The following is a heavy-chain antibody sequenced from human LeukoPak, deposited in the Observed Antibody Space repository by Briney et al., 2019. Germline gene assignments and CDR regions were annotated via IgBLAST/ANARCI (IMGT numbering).Heavy chain of an antibody. J-gene: IGHJ6*03. V-gene: IGHV3-21*01. CDR3: AAGFTMVRGVMDYYYYMDV. CDR2: ISSSSSYI. D-gene: IGHD3-10*01. CDR1: GFTFSSYS. Sequence: PGGSLRLSCAASGFTFSSYSMNWVRQAPGKGLEWVSSISSSSSYIYYADSVKGRFTISRDNAKNSLYLQMNSLRAEGTAVYYCAAGFTMVRGVMDYYYYMDVWGKGTTVTVSS.